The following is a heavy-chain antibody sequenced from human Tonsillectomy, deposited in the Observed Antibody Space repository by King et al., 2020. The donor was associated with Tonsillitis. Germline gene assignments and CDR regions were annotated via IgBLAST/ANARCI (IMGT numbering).Heavy chain of an antibody. V-gene: IGHV4-59*01. CDR2: IYYTGTT. CDR3: ARDEGARGYSYGYFDS. Sequence: VQLQESGPGLVKPSETLSLTCTVSGDSINSFYWSWIRQPPGRGLEWIGFIYYTGTTNYNPSPKSRVTISLDTSKNQFSLRLRSVTAADTAVYYCARDEGARGYSYGYFDSWGQGTLVTVSS. CDR1: GDSINSFY. J-gene: IGHJ5*01. D-gene: IGHD5-18*01.